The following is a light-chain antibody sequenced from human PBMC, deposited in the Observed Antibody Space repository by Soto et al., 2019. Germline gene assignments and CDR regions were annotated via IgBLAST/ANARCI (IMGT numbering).Light chain of an antibody. CDR1: QDISNY. CDR2: DAS. V-gene: IGKV1-33*01. Sequence: DLQMTQSPSSLSASVGDRVTITCQASQDISNYLNWYQQKPGKAPKLLIFDASNVETGVPSRFSGSGSGTDFPFTIHSLQPEDAATYYCQQYEDLPLTFGGGTKVGIK. CDR3: QQYEDLPLT. J-gene: IGKJ4*01.